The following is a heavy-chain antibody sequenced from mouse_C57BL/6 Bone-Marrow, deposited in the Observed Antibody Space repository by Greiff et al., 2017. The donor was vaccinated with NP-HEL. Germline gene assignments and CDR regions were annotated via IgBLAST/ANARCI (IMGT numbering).Heavy chain of an antibody. CDR3: ARWRGYYDWYFDV. CDR1: GYTFTSYG. V-gene: IGHV1-81*01. D-gene: IGHD2-3*01. CDR2: IYPRSGNT. J-gene: IGHJ1*03. Sequence: LEESGAELARPGASVKLSCKASGYTFTSYGISWVKQRTGQGLEWIGEIYPRSGNTYYNEKFKGKATLTADKSSSTAYMELRSLASADSAVYVCARWRGYYDWYFDVWGTGTTVTVSS.